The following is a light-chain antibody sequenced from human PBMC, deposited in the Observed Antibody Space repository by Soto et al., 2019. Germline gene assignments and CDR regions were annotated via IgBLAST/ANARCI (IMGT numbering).Light chain of an antibody. CDR1: QDISTW. J-gene: IGKJ2*01. Sequence: DIQMTQSPPSLSASVGDTVTITCRASQDISTWLAWYQQKPGKVPKVLIYAASTLQPGVPSRFSVGGSGTDFSLTISSLQPEDFSTYYYQAVNSFPRAFGQGTKLEIK. CDR3: QAVNSFPRA. V-gene: IGKV1-12*01. CDR2: AAS.